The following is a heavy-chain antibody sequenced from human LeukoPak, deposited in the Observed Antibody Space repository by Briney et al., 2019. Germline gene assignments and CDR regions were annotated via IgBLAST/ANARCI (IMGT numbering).Heavy chain of an antibody. J-gene: IGHJ6*02. CDR1: GGTFSSYA. CDR2: IFPIFGTA. CDR3: ASSYHLRYYYYGMDV. V-gene: IGHV1-69*13. Sequence: SVKVSCKASGGTFSSYAISWVRPAPGQGLEWMGGIFPIFGTANYAQKFQCRVTITADESTSTAYMELSSLRSEDTAVYYCASSYHLRYYYYGMDVWGQGTTVTVS. D-gene: IGHD2-2*01.